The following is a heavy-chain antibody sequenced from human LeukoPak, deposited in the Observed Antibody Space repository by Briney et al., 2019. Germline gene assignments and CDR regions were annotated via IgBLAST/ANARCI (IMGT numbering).Heavy chain of an antibody. Sequence: GGSLRLSCAASGFTFSSYEMNWVRQDPGKGLDWVSYISSSGSTIDYADSVKARFTISRDNAKSSLYLQMSSLRAEDTAVYYCARRGYSGHDSLDSWGQGTLVTVSS. J-gene: IGHJ4*02. D-gene: IGHD5-12*01. CDR2: ISSSGSTI. CDR3: ARRGYSGHDSLDS. CDR1: GFTFSSYE. V-gene: IGHV3-48*03.